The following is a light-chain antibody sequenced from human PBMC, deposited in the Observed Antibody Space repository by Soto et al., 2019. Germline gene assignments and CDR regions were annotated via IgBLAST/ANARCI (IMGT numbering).Light chain of an antibody. CDR1: TSDVGGYNY. Sequence: QSALTQPASVSGSPGQSSTISCTGTTSDVGGYNYVYWYQQHPGKAPKLMIYDVSNRPSGVSNRFSGSKSGNTASLTISGLQAEDEADYYCSSYTSSSTPLYVFGTGTKLTVL. CDR3: SSYTSSSTPLYV. CDR2: DVS. V-gene: IGLV2-14*01. J-gene: IGLJ1*01.